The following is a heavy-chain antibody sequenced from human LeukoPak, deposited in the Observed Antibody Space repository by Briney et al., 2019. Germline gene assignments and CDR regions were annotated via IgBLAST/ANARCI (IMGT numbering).Heavy chain of an antibody. CDR1: GFTFSSYA. J-gene: IGHJ4*02. Sequence: GGSLRLSCAASGFTFSSYAMSWVRQAPGKGLEWVSAISGSGGSTYYADSVKGRFTISRDNAKNSLYLQMNSLRPDDTAVYYCATQSYGLFAYWGQGTLVTVSS. V-gene: IGHV3-23*01. CDR3: ATQSYGLFAY. CDR2: ISGSGGST. D-gene: IGHD4-17*01.